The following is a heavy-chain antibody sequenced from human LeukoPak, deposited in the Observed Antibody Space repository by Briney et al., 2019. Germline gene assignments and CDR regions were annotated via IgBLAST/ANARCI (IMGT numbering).Heavy chain of an antibody. CDR1: GFTFSNYE. CDR2: ISSRGSTI. D-gene: IGHD3-22*01. V-gene: IGHV3-48*03. CDR3: AKGYFDQAGYAH. Sequence: PGGSLRLSCAVSGFTFSNYEMSWVRQALGKGLEWVSYISSRGSTIYYADSVKGRFTISRENAKNSLYLQMNSLRAEDTAVYYCAKGYFDQAGYAHWGQGILVTVSS. J-gene: IGHJ4*02.